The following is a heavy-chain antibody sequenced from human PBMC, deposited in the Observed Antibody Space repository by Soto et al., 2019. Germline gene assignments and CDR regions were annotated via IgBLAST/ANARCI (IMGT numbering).Heavy chain of an antibody. J-gene: IGHJ6*02. V-gene: IGHV4-34*01. CDR2: INHSEST. CDR3: ARVPGTPYYYGMDV. D-gene: IGHD1-1*01. Sequence: QVQLQQWGAGLLKPSETLSLTCAVYGGSFSGYYWSWIRQPPGKGLEWIGEINHSESTNYNPSLKSRVTISVDTSKNQFSLKLSSVTAADTAVYYCARVPGTPYYYGMDVWGQGTTVTVSS. CDR1: GGSFSGYY.